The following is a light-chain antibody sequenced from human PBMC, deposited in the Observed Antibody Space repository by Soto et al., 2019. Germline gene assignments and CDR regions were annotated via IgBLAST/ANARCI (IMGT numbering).Light chain of an antibody. Sequence: QSALTQPPSVSGSPGQSVAISCTGTSSDVGGYNRVSWYQQAPGKAPKLLIYDVSNRPSGGSTRFSGSKSGNTASLTIPGLQDEDEADYYCTSYASGSAYVFGPGTKVTVL. CDR2: DVS. CDR3: TSYASGSAYV. V-gene: IGLV2-18*02. CDR1: SSDVGGYNR. J-gene: IGLJ1*01.